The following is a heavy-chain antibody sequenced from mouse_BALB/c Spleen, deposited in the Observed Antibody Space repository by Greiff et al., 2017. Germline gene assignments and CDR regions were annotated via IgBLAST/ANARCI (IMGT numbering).Heavy chain of an antibody. CDR2: IWAGGST. V-gene: IGHV2-9*02. CDR3: ARVFTTVVEAMDY. Sequence: QVQLKQSGPGLVAPSQSLSITCTVSGFSLTSYGVHWVRQPPGKGLEWLGVIWAGGSTNYNSALMSRLSISKDNSKSQVFLKMNSLQTDDTAMYYCARVFTTVVEAMDYWGQGTSVTVSS. J-gene: IGHJ4*01. D-gene: IGHD1-1*01. CDR1: GFSLTSYG.